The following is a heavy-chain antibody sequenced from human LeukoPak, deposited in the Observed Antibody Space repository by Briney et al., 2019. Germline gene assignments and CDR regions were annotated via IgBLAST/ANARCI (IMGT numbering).Heavy chain of an antibody. D-gene: IGHD3-10*01. Sequence: GVSLRLSCAASGFTFRDYAMSWVRQAPGKGLEWVSAMSGSGGRTYYADSVKGRFTISRDNSKNTLYLQMNSLRAEDTAVYYCAKEGDRGLIHGYFDYWGQGTLVTVSS. J-gene: IGHJ4*02. CDR1: GFTFRDYA. CDR3: AKEGDRGLIHGYFDY. V-gene: IGHV3-23*01. CDR2: MSGSGGRT.